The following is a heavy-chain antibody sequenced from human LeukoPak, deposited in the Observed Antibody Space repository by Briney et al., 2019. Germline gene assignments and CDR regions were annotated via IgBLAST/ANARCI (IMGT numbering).Heavy chain of an antibody. CDR3: ARAGYCTNGVCYSSNYYMDV. CDR2: INGDGSST. D-gene: IGHD2-8*01. Sequence: GGSLRLSCAASGFTFSSYWMYWVRQAPGKGLVWVSRINGDGSSTSYADSVKGRFTISRDNAKNTLYLQMNSLRAEDTAVYYCARAGYCTNGVCYSSNYYMDVWGKGTTVTVS. J-gene: IGHJ6*03. V-gene: IGHV3-74*01. CDR1: GFTFSSYW.